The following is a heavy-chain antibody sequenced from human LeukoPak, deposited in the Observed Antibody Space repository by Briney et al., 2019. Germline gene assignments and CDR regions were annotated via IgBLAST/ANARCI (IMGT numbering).Heavy chain of an antibody. D-gene: IGHD2-8*02. CDR2: ISSSSSYI. CDR1: GFTFSSYG. CDR3: AKDRRIILAKDAFDI. V-gene: IGHV3-21*04. J-gene: IGHJ3*02. Sequence: GGSLRLSCAASGFTFSSYGMHWVRQAPGKGLEWVSSISSSSSYIYYADSVKGRFTISRDNAKNSLYLQMNSLRAEDTAVYYCAKDRRIILAKDAFDIWGQGTMVTVPS.